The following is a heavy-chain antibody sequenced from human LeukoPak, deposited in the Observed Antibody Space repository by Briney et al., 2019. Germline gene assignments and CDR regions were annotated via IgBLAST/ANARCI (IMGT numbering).Heavy chain of an antibody. CDR2: IYYSGIT. J-gene: IGHJ4*02. CDR1: GDSISSYY. CDR3: ARRGLYDSTGYYSFDY. Sequence: PSETLSLTCTVSGDSISSYYWSWIRQPPGMGLEWIGYIYYSGITNYNPSLKSRVSISVDTSKNQLSLKLSSVTAADTAVYYCARRGLYDSTGYYSFDYWGQGSLVTVSS. D-gene: IGHD3-22*01. V-gene: IGHV4-59*08.